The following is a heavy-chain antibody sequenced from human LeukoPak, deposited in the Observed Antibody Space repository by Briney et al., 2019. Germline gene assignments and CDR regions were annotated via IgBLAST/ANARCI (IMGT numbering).Heavy chain of an antibody. V-gene: IGHV3-53*01. CDR1: GFTVSSNY. J-gene: IGHJ4*02. Sequence: GGSLRLSCAASGFTVSSNYMSWVRQAPGKGLEWVSVIYSGGSTYYADSVKGRFTISRDNSKNTLYLQMSTLRAEDTAVYYCTREQYYGSGTYWGQGTLVTVSS. CDR2: IYSGGST. D-gene: IGHD3-10*01. CDR3: TREQYYGSGTY.